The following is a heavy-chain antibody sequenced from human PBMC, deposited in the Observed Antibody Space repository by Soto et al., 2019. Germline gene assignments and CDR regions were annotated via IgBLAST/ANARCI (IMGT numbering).Heavy chain of an antibody. V-gene: IGHV4-4*07. D-gene: IGHD2-8*02. CDR1: GASITGTSY. Sequence: SETLSLTCTVSGASITGTSYWSWIRQPAGKGLEWIGRFSLSETTNYNPSLRSRVTMSADVSKNQFSLRLTSVTAADTALYYCARGMTPPGAPAWYYFDSWGQGTLVTVSS. CDR3: ARGMTPPGAPAWYYFDS. J-gene: IGHJ4*02. CDR2: FSLSETT.